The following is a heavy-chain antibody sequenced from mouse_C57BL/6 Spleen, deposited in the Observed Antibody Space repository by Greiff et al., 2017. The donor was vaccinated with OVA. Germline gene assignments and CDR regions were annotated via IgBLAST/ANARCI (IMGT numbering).Heavy chain of an antibody. CDR1: GYTFTSYW. D-gene: IGHD3-2*02. J-gene: IGHJ4*01. CDR3: ARSRTAQATNYAMDY. Sequence: QVQLKESGAELVMPGASVKLSCKASGYTFTSYWMHWVKQRPGQGLAWIGEIDPSDSYTNYNQKFKGKSTLTVDKSSSTAYMQLSSLTSEDSAVYYCARSRTAQATNYAMDYWGQGTSVTVSS. V-gene: IGHV1-69*01. CDR2: IDPSDSYT.